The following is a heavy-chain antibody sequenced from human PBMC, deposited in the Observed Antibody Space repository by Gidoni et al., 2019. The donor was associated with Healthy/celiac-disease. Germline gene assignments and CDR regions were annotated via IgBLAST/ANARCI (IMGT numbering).Heavy chain of an antibody. J-gene: IGHJ5*02. CDR1: GFTFDDYA. Sequence: EVQLVESGGGLVQPGRSLRLSCAASGFTFDDYAMHWVRQAPGKGLEWVSGISWKRGSIGYADSVKGRFTISRDNAKNSMYLQMNSLRAEDTALYYCVGYSSGGYDLGWFDPWGQGTLVTVSS. CDR3: VGYSSGGYDLGWFDP. D-gene: IGHD6-19*01. CDR2: ISWKRGSI. V-gene: IGHV3-9*01.